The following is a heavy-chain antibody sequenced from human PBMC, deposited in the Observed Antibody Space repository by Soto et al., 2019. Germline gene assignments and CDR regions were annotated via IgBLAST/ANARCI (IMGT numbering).Heavy chain of an antibody. Sequence: ASVKVSCKTSGYTFTTYDINWVRQATGQGLEWMGWINPNADKTGFAQKFQGRVTMTRDTSINTVYMELNNLRSEDTAVYYCARQKRGTWYYFDHWGQGTLVTVSS. CDR1: GYTFTTYD. D-gene: IGHD7-27*01. V-gene: IGHV1-8*01. J-gene: IGHJ4*02. CDR3: ARQKRGTWYYFDH. CDR2: INPNADKT.